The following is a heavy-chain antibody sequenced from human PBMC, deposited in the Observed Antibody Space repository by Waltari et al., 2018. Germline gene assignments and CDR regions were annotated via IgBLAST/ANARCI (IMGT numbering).Heavy chain of an antibody. CDR2: INSRGST. CDR1: GGSISSSSYY. CDR3: AGYDILTGYSVGAFDI. D-gene: IGHD3-9*01. Sequence: QLQLQESGPGLVKPSETLSLTCTVSGGSISSSSYYWGWIRQPPGKGLEWIGSINSRGSTYYNPSLKSRVTISVDTSKNQFALKLSSVTAADTAVYYCAGYDILTGYSVGAFDIWGQVTMVTVSS. V-gene: IGHV4-39*07. J-gene: IGHJ3*02.